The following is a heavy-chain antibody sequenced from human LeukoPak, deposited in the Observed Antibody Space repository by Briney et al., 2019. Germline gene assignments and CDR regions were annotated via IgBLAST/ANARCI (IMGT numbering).Heavy chain of an antibody. CDR2: IFYSGST. Sequence: SETLSLTRTVSGYSISSGYFWGWIRQPPGKGLEWIGNIFYSGSTYYSPSLKSRVTISLDTSRNQFSLKLNSVTAADTAVYYCAKSNGYGLVDIWGQGTMVTVSS. CDR1: GYSISSGYF. CDR3: AKSNGYGLVDI. V-gene: IGHV4-38-2*02. J-gene: IGHJ3*02. D-gene: IGHD3-10*01.